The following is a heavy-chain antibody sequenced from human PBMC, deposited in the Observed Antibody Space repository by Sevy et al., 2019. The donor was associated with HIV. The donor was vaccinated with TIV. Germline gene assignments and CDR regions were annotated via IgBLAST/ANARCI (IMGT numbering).Heavy chain of an antibody. CDR2: IYSGGNT. J-gene: IGHJ4*02. Sequence: GGSLRLSCAVSGFTVSSNYLSWVRQAPGKGLEWVSTIYSGGNTYYADSVRGRFTMSRDNSKNTLDLQMNSLRAEETAVYYCARGRTYYESGGFYPYYFDIWGQGTLVTVSS. V-gene: IGHV3-53*01. CDR3: ARGRTYYESGGFYPYYFDI. CDR1: GFTVSSNY. D-gene: IGHD3-22*01.